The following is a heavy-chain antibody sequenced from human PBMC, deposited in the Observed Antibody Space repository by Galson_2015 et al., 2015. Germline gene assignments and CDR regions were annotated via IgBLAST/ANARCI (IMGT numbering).Heavy chain of an antibody. D-gene: IGHD1-26*01. V-gene: IGHV1-69*06. CDR2: IIPIFDTA. CDR1: GDTFTSYA. J-gene: IGHJ4*02. Sequence: SVKVSCKASGDTFTSYAISWVRQAPGQGLEWMGTIIPIFDTANYAQKFQGRVTITADKSTTTGYMEMSSLKSEDTAVFYCARHSQTTGSLSYWGQGTLVTVSS. CDR3: ARHSQTTGSLSY.